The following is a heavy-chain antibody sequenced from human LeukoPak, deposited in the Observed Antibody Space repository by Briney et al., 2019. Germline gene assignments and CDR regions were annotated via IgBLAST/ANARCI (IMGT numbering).Heavy chain of an antibody. CDR1: GFTFSSYG. CDR2: IRNDESQK. CDR3: AKDPYWFDP. V-gene: IGHV3-30*02. J-gene: IGHJ5*02. Sequence: GGSLRLSCAASGFTFSSYGMHWVRQAPGKGLEWVAFIRNDESQKFYTDSVKGRFTVSRDNSKNTLYLQMNSLRAEDTAVYYCAKDPYWFDPWGQGTLVTVSS.